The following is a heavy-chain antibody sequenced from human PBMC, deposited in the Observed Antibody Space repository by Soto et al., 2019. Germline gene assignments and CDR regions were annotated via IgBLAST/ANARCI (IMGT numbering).Heavy chain of an antibody. J-gene: IGHJ4*01. CDR2: IKSKALGGTT. Sequence: VGSLRLSWAVAGFPFSNACRNWVRHVPGKGLEWVGRIKSKALGGTTDFAAPVRGRFAITRDDSRNVAYMQMNSLYTEDTGVYYFHAEYCRRMIHVGFAYWRNGTLVTVSS. V-gene: IGHV3-15*07. CDR3: HAEYCRRMIHVGFAY. CDR1: GFPFSNAC. D-gene: IGHD3-22*01.